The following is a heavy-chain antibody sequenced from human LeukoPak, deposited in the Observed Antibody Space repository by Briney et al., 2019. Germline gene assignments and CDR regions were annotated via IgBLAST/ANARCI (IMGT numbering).Heavy chain of an antibody. CDR2: ISYDGSNT. D-gene: IGHD2-21*02. Sequence: GGSLTLSCSASGFTFSSYGMLWLRQAPGKGLEWGANISYDGSNTYHADSVKGRFTISRDNSKNTLYLQMNSLRAEDTAVYYCANAYCGGDCYSGGYYYGMDVWGQGTTVTVSS. CDR1: GFTFSSYG. V-gene: IGHV3-30*18. CDR3: ANAYCGGDCYSGGYYYGMDV. J-gene: IGHJ6*02.